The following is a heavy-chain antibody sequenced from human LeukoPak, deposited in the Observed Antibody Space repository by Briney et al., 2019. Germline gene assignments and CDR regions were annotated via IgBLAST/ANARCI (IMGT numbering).Heavy chain of an antibody. J-gene: IGHJ5*02. V-gene: IGHV3-21*04. D-gene: IGHD1-26*01. CDR3: ARGNSGSYSQDWFDP. CDR2: ITSSGTYI. CDR1: GFTFNNYN. Sequence: GGSLRLSCAASGFTFNNYNMNWVRQAPGKALEWVSSITSSGTYIFYADSVKGRFTISRDNAKNSLYLQMNSLRGDDMALYYCARGNSGSYSQDWFDPWGQGTLVTVSS.